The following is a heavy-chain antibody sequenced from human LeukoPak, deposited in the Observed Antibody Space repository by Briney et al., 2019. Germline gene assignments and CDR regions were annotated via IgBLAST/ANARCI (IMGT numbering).Heavy chain of an antibody. V-gene: IGHV3-23*01. CDR3: AKSTYSFSPFDI. CDR1: GFTFSSYG. D-gene: IGHD5-18*01. CDR2: ITGSGGRA. J-gene: IGHJ3*02. Sequence: GGSLRLSCAVSGFTFSSYGMSWVRQAPGKGLEWVSGITGSGGRAYYADSVKGRFTISRDNSKNTLYLQMNSLRAEDTAVYYCAKSTYSFSPFDIWGQGTMVTVSS.